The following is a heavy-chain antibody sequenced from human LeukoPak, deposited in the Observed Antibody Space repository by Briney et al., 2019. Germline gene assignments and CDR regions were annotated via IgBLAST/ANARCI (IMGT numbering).Heavy chain of an antibody. CDR3: ARDGAYYYDSSGDFDY. D-gene: IGHD3-22*01. V-gene: IGHV3-20*04. Sequence: GGSLRLSCAASGFTFDDYGMSWVRQAPGKGLEWVSGINWNGGSTGYADSVKGRFTISRDNAKNSLYLQMNSLRAEDTALYYCARDGAYYYDSSGDFDYWGQGTLVTVSS. J-gene: IGHJ4*02. CDR1: GFTFDDYG. CDR2: INWNGGST.